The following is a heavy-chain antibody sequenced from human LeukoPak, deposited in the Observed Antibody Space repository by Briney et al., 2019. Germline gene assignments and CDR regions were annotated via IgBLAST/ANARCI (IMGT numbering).Heavy chain of an antibody. J-gene: IGHJ4*02. CDR3: ARGRSRPYYFDY. Sequence: SETLSLTCTVSGGSISSYYWSWIRQPPGKGLEWIGYIYYSGSTNYDPSLKSRVTISVDTSKNQFSLKLSSVTAADTAVYYCARGRSRPYYFDYWGQGTLVTVSS. CDR1: GGSISSYY. V-gene: IGHV4-59*08. CDR2: IYYSGST.